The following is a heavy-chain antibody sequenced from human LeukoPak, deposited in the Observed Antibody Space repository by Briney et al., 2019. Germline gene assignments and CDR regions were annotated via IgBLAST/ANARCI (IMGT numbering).Heavy chain of an antibody. Sequence: SETLSLTCTVSGGSISSSSYYWGWIRQPPGKGLEWIGSIYYSGSTNYNPSLKSRVTISVDTSKNQFSLKLSSVTAADTAVYYCARSGETSRFDYWGQGTLVTVSS. CDR2: IYYSGST. V-gene: IGHV4-39*07. J-gene: IGHJ4*02. D-gene: IGHD3-16*01. CDR1: GGSISSSSYY. CDR3: ARSGETSRFDY.